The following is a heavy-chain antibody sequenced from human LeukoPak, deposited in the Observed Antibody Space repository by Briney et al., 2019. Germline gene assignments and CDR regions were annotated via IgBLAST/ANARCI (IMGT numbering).Heavy chain of an antibody. D-gene: IGHD3-22*01. J-gene: IGHJ5*02. CDR3: ARERITMIHGWFDP. Sequence: GASVTVSCKASGYTFTDYYMHWVRQAPGQGREGMGWINPDTGDTNYAQNFQGTVTMTRDTSISTAYMELSRLRSDATAGYYRARERITMIHGWFDPWGEESLVTVSS. CDR1: GYTFTDYY. CDR2: INPDTGDT. V-gene: IGHV1-2*02.